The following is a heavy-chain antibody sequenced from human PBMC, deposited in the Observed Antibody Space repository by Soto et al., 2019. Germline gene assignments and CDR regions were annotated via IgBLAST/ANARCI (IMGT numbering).Heavy chain of an antibody. D-gene: IGHD6-13*01. J-gene: IGHJ4*02. CDR2: IIPYYNTL. CDR1: EGTFNSYA. Sequence: QAQVVQSGAEVRKPGSSVKFSCKASEGTFNSYAIAWVRQAPGPGLEWMGGIIPYYNTLNYAQKFQDRVTMTADDSTNTVYMELRSLRSDDTAVYFCASMTSRWYPYFVDSWAQGTVVTVSS. V-gene: IGHV1-69*01. CDR3: ASMTSRWYPYFVDS.